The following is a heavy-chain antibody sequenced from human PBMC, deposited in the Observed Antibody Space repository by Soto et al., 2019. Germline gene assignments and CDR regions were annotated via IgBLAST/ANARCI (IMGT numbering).Heavy chain of an antibody. CDR2: IYYSGST. J-gene: IGHJ4*02. Sequence: PSETLSLTCTVSGGSVSSGSYYWSWIRQPPGKGLEWIGYIYYSGSTNYNPSLKSRVTISVDTSKNQFSLKLSSVTAADTAVYYCVGGYSSSWYDFDYWGQGTLVTVSS. D-gene: IGHD6-13*01. CDR3: VGGYSSSWYDFDY. V-gene: IGHV4-61*01. CDR1: GGSVSSGSYY.